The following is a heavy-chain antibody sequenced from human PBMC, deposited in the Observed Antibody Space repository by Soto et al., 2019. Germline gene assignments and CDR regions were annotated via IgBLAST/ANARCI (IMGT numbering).Heavy chain of an antibody. CDR2: IYYSGST. D-gene: IGHD3-10*01. Sequence: NPSETLSLTCTVSGGSISSYYWSWIRQPPGKGLEWIGYIYYSGSTNYNPSLKSRVTISVDTSKNQFSLKLSSVTAADTAVHYCARVYYGSGSYYKTPHFDYWGQGTLVTVSS. J-gene: IGHJ4*02. CDR1: GGSISSYY. V-gene: IGHV4-59*01. CDR3: ARVYYGSGSYYKTPHFDY.